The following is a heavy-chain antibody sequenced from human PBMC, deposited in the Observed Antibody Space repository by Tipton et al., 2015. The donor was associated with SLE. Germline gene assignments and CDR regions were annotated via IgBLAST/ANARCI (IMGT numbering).Heavy chain of an antibody. CDR1: GGSISSYY. CDR3: ARRPLDSGYIGGMDV. V-gene: IGHV4-59*08. CDR2: IYYSGST. D-gene: IGHD5-18*01. J-gene: IGHJ6*02. Sequence: LRLSCTVSGGSISSYYWSWIRQPPGKGLEWIGYIYYSGSTNYNPSLKSRVTMSVDTSKNQFSLKVSSVTAADTAVYYCARRPLDSGYIGGMDVWGQGTTVTVS.